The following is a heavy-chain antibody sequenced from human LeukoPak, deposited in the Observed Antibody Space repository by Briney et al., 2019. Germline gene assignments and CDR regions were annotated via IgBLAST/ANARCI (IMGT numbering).Heavy chain of an antibody. J-gene: IGHJ5*02. CDR2: ISSSGSTI. V-gene: IGHV3-11*04. D-gene: IGHD4-17*01. CDR1: GFTFSDYY. CDR3: ARGLSDYGEIDP. Sequence: GGSLRLSCAASGFTFSDYYMSWIRQAPGKGLEWVSYISSSGSTIYYADSVKGRFTISRDNSKNTLYLQMNSLRAKDTAVYYCARGLSDYGEIDPWGQGTLVTVSS.